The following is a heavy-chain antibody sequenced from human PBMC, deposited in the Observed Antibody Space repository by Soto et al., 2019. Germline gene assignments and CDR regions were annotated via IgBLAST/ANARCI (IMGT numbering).Heavy chain of an antibody. V-gene: IGHV1-8*01. CDR2: MNPNSGNT. J-gene: IGHJ4*02. CDR1: GYTFTSYD. CDR3: ARGAENCGGNRCHALGY. D-gene: IGHD2-2*01. Sequence: VASVKVSCKASGYTFTSYDINWVRQATGQGLEWMGWMNPNSGNTGYAQKFQGRVTMTRNTSISTAYMELSSLRSEDTAVYYCARGAENCGGNRCHALGYWGQGTLVTVSS.